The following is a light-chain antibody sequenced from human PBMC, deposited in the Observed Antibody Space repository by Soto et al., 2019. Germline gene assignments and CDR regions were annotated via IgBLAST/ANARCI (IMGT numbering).Light chain of an antibody. CDR2: SSS. CDR3: QQANCFPLT. CDR1: QGISTW. V-gene: IGKV1-12*01. Sequence: IQLYQSPSFVSAYIGDRVTIACRASQGISTWVVWYQQKPGAAPKLLIHSSSNLQSGVPSRFSGSGSGTDFTLTISSLQPEDFATYYCQQANCFPLTFGPGTKVDIK. J-gene: IGKJ3*01.